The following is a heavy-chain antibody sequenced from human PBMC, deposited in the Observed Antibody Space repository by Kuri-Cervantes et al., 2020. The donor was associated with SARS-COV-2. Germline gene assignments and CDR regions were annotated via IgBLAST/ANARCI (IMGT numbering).Heavy chain of an antibody. CDR3: ARDIYSGWSGLWGFDL. Sequence: GESLKISCAASRFAFDTYSMNWVRQAPGKGLEWVSYINSRNTTVYYADSVKGRFTISRDNAKNSLYLQMNSLRDDDTAVYFCARDIYSGWSGLWGFDLWGQGTMVT. V-gene: IGHV3-48*02. CDR2: INSRNTTV. CDR1: RFAFDTYS. J-gene: IGHJ3*01. D-gene: IGHD5-12*01.